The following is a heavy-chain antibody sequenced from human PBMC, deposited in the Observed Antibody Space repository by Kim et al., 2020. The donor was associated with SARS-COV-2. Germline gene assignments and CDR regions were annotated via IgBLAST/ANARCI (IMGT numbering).Heavy chain of an antibody. Sequence: GGSLRLSCAASGFSLSDSVMHWVRQASGKGLEWVGLVRSKAKNYATEYDASVKGRFTISRDDSKNTAYLQINSLKTEDTAIYYCGTMGEVGWGQGTLVTVSS. CDR2: VRSKAKNYAT. CDR3: GTMGEVG. D-gene: IGHD3-16*01. J-gene: IGHJ4*02. CDR1: GFSLSDSV. V-gene: IGHV3-73*01.